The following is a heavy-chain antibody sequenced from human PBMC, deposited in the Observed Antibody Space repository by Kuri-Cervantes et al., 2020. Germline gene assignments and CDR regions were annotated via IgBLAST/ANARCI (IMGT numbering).Heavy chain of an antibody. CDR1: GFTFSSYA. Sequence: GGSLRLSCAASGFTFSSYAMHWVRQAPGKGLEWVSVIYSGGSTYYADSVKGRFTISRDNSKNTLYLQMNSLRAEDTAVYYCVRSPEAAAGTRGDYWGQGNLVTVSS. CDR3: VRSPEAAAGTRGDY. J-gene: IGHJ4*02. D-gene: IGHD6-13*01. V-gene: IGHV3-66*02. CDR2: IYSGGST.